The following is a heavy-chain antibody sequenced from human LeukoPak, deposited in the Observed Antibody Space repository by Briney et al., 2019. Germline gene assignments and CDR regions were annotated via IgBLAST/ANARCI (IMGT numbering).Heavy chain of an antibody. CDR3: VKRSLVGSPRAFDY. CDR2: ISGGVNT. J-gene: IGHJ4*02. D-gene: IGHD2-8*02. Sequence: GGSLRLYCIASGFTFSSYAMSWVRQAPGKGLEWVSSISGGVNTYYADSVKGRFTISRDNSKNTLYLQLNSLRAEDTAVYYCVKRSLVGSPRAFDYWGQGTLVTVSS. V-gene: IGHV3-23*01. CDR1: GFTFSSYA.